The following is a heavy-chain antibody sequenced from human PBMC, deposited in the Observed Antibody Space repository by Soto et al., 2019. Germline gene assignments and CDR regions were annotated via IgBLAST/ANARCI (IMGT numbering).Heavy chain of an antibody. CDR2: INHSGST. J-gene: IGHJ4*02. D-gene: IGHD6-13*01. V-gene: IGHV4-34*01. CDR1: GGSFSGYY. CDR3: ARGVVYSICLYGVARRRPIQRYFDY. Sequence: SETLSLTCAVYGGSFSGYYWSWIRQPPGKGLEWIGEINHSGSTNYNPSLKSRVTISVDTSKNQFSLKLSFVTAADTAVYYCARGVVYSICLYGVARRRPIQRYFDYWGQRTLVTVSA.